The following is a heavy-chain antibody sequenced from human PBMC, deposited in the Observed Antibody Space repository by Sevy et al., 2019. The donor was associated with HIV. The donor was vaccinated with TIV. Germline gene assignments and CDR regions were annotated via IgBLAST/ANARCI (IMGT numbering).Heavy chain of an antibody. V-gene: IGHV3-30*02. D-gene: IGHD6-13*01. CDR3: LIARQQLVRYYYYSGMDV. CDR1: GFTFSSYG. J-gene: IGHJ6*02. CDR2: IRYDGSNK. Sequence: GGCLRLSCAASGFTFSSYGMHWVRQAPGKGLEWVAFIRYDGSNKYYADSVKGRFTISRDNSKNTLYLQMNSLRAEATAVXYCLIARQQLVRYYYYSGMDVWGQGTTVTVSS.